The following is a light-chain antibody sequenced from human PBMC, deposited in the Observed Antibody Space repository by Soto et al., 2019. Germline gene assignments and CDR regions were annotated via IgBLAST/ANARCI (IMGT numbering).Light chain of an antibody. Sequence: QCVLTQPPSVSGAPGEGVTISCTGSSSNIGAGYDVHWYQQLPGTAPKLLIYGNSNRPSGVPDRFSGSKSGTSASLAITGLQAEDEADYYCQSYDSSLSGSRVFGTGTKVTVL. J-gene: IGLJ1*01. V-gene: IGLV1-40*01. CDR1: SSNIGAGYD. CDR2: GNS. CDR3: QSYDSSLSGSRV.